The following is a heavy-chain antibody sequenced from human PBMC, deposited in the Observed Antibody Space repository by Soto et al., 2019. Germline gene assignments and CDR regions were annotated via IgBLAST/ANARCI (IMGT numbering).Heavy chain of an antibody. CDR2: IYYSGST. CDR3: ARDSEADGMDV. V-gene: IGHV4-59*01. Sequence: ETLSLTCTVSGGSISSYYWSWIRQPPGKGLEWIGYIYYSGSTNYNPSLKSRVTISVDTSKNQFSLKLSSVTAADTAVYYCARDSEADGMDVWGQGTTVTVSS. CDR1: GGSISSYY. J-gene: IGHJ6*02. D-gene: IGHD6-19*01.